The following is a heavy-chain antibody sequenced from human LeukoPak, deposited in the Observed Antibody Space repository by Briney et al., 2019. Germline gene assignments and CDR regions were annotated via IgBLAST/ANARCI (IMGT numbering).Heavy chain of an antibody. V-gene: IGHV3-33*01. J-gene: IGHJ4*02. CDR3: ARDRHVVVTAIHSFGFDY. CDR1: GFTFSSYG. D-gene: IGHD2-21*02. Sequence: GGSLRLSCAASGFTFSSYGMHWVRQAPGKGLEWVAVIWYDGSNKHYADSVKGRFTISRDNSKNTLYLQMNSLRAEDTAVYYCARDRHVVVTAIHSFGFDYWGQGTLVTVSS. CDR2: IWYDGSNK.